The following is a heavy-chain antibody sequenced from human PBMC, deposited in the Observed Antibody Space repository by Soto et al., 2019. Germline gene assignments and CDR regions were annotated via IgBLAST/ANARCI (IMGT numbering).Heavy chain of an antibody. D-gene: IGHD5-12*01. Sequence: QVQLMESGGGVVQPGGSLRLSCAASGFTFKNYGMHWVRQAPGKGLEWVAGIWHVASNRYYGRSVGGRFIISRDNSKNILYLQMNSLRDEDTAVYQCASEAGYEEGVGQELPDWWGQGIRVIVSS. CDR3: ASEAGYEEGVGQELPDW. J-gene: IGHJ4*02. CDR1: GFTFKNYG. V-gene: IGHV3-33*01. CDR2: IWHVASNR.